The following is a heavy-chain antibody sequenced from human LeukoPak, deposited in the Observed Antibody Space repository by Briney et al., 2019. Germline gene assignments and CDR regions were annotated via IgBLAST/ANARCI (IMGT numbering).Heavy chain of an antibody. J-gene: IGHJ4*02. CDR3: ATYDSSGYKFDY. CDR2: IHYSGST. D-gene: IGHD3-22*01. V-gene: IGHV4-59*08. Sequence: PSETLSLTCTLSGGSNSSYFWSWIRQPPGKGPEWIGYIHYSGSTNYNPSLKSRVTISVDTSKNQFSLKLSSVTTADTAVYYCATYDSSGYKFDYWGQGTLVTVSS. CDR1: GGSNSSYF.